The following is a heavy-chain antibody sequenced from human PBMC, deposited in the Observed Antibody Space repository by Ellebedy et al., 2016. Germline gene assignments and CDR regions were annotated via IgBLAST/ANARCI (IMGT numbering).Heavy chain of an antibody. CDR1: GGSISSSSYY. Sequence: SETLSLXCTVSGGSISSSSYYWGWIRQPPGKGLEWIGSIYYSGSTYYNPSLKSRVTISVDTSKNQFSLKLSSVTAADTAVYYCATDYGDYGYWGQGTLVTVSS. J-gene: IGHJ4*02. CDR3: ATDYGDYGY. V-gene: IGHV4-39*07. D-gene: IGHD4-17*01. CDR2: IYYSGST.